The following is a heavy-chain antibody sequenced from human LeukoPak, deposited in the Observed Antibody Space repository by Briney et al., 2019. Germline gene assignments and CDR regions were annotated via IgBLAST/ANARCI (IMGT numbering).Heavy chain of an antibody. V-gene: IGHV4-39*01. CDR1: GGSLSGSSYY. J-gene: IGHJ6*02. D-gene: IGHD3-22*01. CDR2: IYYSGST. CDR3: ARQGYYDSSGYIYGMDV. Sequence: SETLSLTCTVSGGSLSGSSYYWGWIRQPPGKGPEWIGSIYYSGSTYYNPSLKSRVTISVDTSKNQFSLKLSSVTAADTAVYYCARQGYYDSSGYIYGMDVWGQGTTVTVSS.